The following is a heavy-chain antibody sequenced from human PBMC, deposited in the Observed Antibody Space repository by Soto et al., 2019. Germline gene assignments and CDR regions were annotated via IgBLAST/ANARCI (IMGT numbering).Heavy chain of an antibody. Sequence: GASVTVSCTTSGYTFTNYGITWVRQAPGQGLEWMGWISAYNGNTNYAQKLQGRVTMNTDASTSTAYMELRSLRSDDTAVYYCGVCLRSTSGRGDAWGQGPPVTVSS. J-gene: IGHJ5*02. V-gene: IGHV1-18*01. CDR3: GVCLRSTSGRGDA. CDR2: ISAYNGNT. CDR1: GYTFTNYG. D-gene: IGHD2-2*01.